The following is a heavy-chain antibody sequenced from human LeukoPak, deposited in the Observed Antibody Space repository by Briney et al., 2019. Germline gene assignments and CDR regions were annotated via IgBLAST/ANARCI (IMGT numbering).Heavy chain of an antibody. D-gene: IGHD3-22*01. CDR3: ARGPYSYDSSGAFDI. Sequence: SETLSLTCAVYGGSFSGYYWSWIRQPPGKGLEWIGSIYHSGSTYYNSSLKSRVTISVDTSKNQFSLKLSSVTAADTAVYFCARGPYSYDSSGAFDIWGQGTMVTVSS. CDR2: IYHSGST. J-gene: IGHJ3*02. CDR1: GGSFSGYY. V-gene: IGHV4-34*01.